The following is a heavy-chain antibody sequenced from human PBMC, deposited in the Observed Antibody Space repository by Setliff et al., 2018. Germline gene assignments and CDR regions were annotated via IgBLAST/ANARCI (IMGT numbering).Heavy chain of an antibody. D-gene: IGHD3-22*01. CDR1: ELIFSHTW. CDR2: IKGQTDGGTT. CDR3: ATDYPYYYDASGYAY. Sequence: GSLRLSCAAPELIFSHTWMNWVRQAPGKGLEWVGRIKGQTDGGTTHYAAPVKGRFTISRDESKNTAYLQMNSLQTEDTGVYYCATDYPYYYDASGYAYWGQGTLVTVSS. J-gene: IGHJ4*01. V-gene: IGHV3-15*01.